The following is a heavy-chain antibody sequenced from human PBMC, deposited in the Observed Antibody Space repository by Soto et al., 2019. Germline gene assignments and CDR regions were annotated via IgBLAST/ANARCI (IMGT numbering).Heavy chain of an antibody. CDR3: ARRSSGDTCYRYFDP. Sequence: QVQLQQWGAGLLKPSETLSLTCAVYGGSFSGYYWSWIRQPPGKGLEWIGEINHSGSTNYNPSLKSRVTISVDTSKNQLSLKLSSLIATDTAIYYCARRSSGDTCYRYFDPWGRGTPVTVSS. D-gene: IGHD2-15*01. CDR1: GGSFSGYY. V-gene: IGHV4-34*01. CDR2: INHSGST. J-gene: IGHJ2*01.